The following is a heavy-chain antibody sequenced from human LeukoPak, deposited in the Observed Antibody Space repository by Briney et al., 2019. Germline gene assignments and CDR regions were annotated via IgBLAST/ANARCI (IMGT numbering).Heavy chain of an antibody. CDR2: IWNDGSNK. CDR3: ARAAQGI. CDR1: GFTFSTYG. D-gene: IGHD3-10*01. Sequence: PGGSLRLSCAASGFTFSTYGIHWVRQAPGKGLEWVAVIWNDGSNKFYADSVKGRFTISRDNAKNSLYLQMNSLRAEDTAVYYCARAAQGIWGQGTLVTVSS. J-gene: IGHJ4*02. V-gene: IGHV3-33*01.